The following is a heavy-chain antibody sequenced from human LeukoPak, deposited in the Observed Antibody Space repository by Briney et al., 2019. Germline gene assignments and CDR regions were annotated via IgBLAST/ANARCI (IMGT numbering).Heavy chain of an antibody. CDR1: GYSFTSYY. Sequence: ASVKVSCKASGYSFTSYYVHWVRQARGQGLEWMGIINPSDGRTTYAQKSQGRVTMTTDTSTSTAYMELRSLRSDDTAVYYCARDPLRFGELLGYFDYWGQGTLVTVSS. CDR3: ARDPLRFGELLGYFDY. J-gene: IGHJ4*02. CDR2: INPSDGRT. D-gene: IGHD3-10*01. V-gene: IGHV1-46*01.